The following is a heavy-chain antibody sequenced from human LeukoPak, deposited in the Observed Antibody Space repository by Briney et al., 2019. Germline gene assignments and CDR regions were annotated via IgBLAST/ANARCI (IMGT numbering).Heavy chain of an antibody. CDR3: AREGINSMDS. CDR1: GLTFSSYS. Sequence: PGGSLRLSWAASGLTFSSYSMNWVRQAPGEGLEWVSFISSGSSTIYYADSVRGRFTISRDNAKNSLYLQMNSLRDEDTAVYYCAREGINSMDSWGRGTLVTVSS. D-gene: IGHD3-10*01. CDR2: ISSGSSTI. V-gene: IGHV3-48*02. J-gene: IGHJ4*02.